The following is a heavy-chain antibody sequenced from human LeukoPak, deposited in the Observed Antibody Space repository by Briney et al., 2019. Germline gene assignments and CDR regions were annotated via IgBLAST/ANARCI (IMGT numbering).Heavy chain of an antibody. V-gene: IGHV3-53*01. Sequence: QSGGSLRLSCAASGFTVSSNYMSGVRQAPGKGLEWVSVIYSGSNTYYADSVRGRFTIFRDNSKNTLYLQMTSLRAEDTAVYYCARLRYYYDSSGYYPEHMDVWGKGTRVTVSS. CDR2: IYSGSNT. CDR1: GFTVSSNY. CDR3: ARLRYYYDSSGYYPEHMDV. J-gene: IGHJ6*03. D-gene: IGHD3-22*01.